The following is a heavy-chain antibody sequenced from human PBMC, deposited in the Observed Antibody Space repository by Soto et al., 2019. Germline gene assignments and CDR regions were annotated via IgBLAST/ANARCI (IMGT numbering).Heavy chain of an antibody. CDR2: INAGNGNT. CDR3: AREAESTNWFDP. CDR1: GYTFTSYA. J-gene: IGHJ5*02. V-gene: IGHV1-3*01. Sequence: VKVSCKASGYTFTSYAMHWVRQAPGQRLEWMGWINAGNGNTKYSQKFQGRVTITRDTSASTAYMELSSLRSEDTAVYYCAREAESTNWFDPWGQGTLVTVSS.